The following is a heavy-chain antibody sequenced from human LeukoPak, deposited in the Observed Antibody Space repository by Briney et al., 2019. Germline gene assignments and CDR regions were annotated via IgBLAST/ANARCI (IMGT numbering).Heavy chain of an antibody. V-gene: IGHV3-15*01. J-gene: IGHJ4*02. CDR3: TSYVLTVTPDF. Sequence: TAEGSLRLSCAASGFTFSNAWMSWVRQVPGKGLEWVGRIKTKAEGGTADYAAPVKGRFTVSRDDSDNTLYLQMNSLKTEDTAMYYCTSYVLTVTPDFWGQGTLVTVSS. CDR2: IKTKAEGGTA. D-gene: IGHD4-11*01. CDR1: GFTFSNAW.